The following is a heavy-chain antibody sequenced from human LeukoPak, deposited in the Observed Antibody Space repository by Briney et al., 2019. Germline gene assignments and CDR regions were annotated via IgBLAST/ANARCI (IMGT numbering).Heavy chain of an antibody. J-gene: IGHJ4*02. CDR3: ARDRYYDFWSGYYNSEYYFDY. Sequence: ASVKVSCKASVYTFTGYYMHWVRQAPRQGLEWMGWINPNSGGTNYAQKFRGRVTMTRDTSISTAYMELSRLRSDDTAVYYCARDRYYDFWSGYYNSEYYFDYWGQGTLVTVSS. CDR2: INPNSGGT. CDR1: VYTFTGYY. D-gene: IGHD3-3*01. V-gene: IGHV1-2*02.